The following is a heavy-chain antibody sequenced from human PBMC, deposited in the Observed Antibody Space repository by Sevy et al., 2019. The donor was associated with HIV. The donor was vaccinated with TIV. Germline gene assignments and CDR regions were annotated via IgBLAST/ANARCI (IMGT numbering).Heavy chain of an antibody. CDR1: GYTFTNYD. J-gene: IGHJ4*02. D-gene: IGHD5-18*01. CDR3: ARFNTVDTAMVPAYFFDH. Sequence: ASVKVSCKASGYTFTNYDINWVRQATGQGLEWMGWMNPNSGNTGYAQKFQGRVTMTRNTSISTAYMELSSLRSEDAAVYYCARFNTVDTAMVPAYFFDHWGQGTLVTVSS. V-gene: IGHV1-8*01. CDR2: MNPNSGNT.